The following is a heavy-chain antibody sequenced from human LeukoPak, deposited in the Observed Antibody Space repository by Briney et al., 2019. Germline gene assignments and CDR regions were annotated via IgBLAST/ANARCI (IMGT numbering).Heavy chain of an antibody. CDR2: ISGSGGST. CDR3: AKVGYYDSSGYFRPFDY. J-gene: IGHJ4*02. V-gene: IGHV3-23*01. CDR1: GFTFSSYA. D-gene: IGHD3-22*01. Sequence: GGSLRLSCAASGFTFSSYAMSWVRQAPGKGLEWVSAISGSGGSTYYADSVKGRFTISRDNSKNTLYLQMNSLRAEDTAVYYCAKVGYYDSSGYFRPFDYWGQGTLVTVSS.